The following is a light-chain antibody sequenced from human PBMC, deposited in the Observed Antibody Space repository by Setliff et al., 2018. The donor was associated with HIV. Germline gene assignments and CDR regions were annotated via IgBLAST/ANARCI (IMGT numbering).Light chain of an antibody. Sequence: QAVVTREPSLTVSPGGTVTLTCASSTGAVTSYFYPNWFQQIPGQPPRALIYSISNKYSWTPARFSGSLLGGKAALTLSGVQPEDEADYYCLLYYGGSVIFGGGTKVTVL. CDR1: TGAVTSYFY. CDR3: LLYYGGSVI. J-gene: IGLJ2*01. CDR2: SIS. V-gene: IGLV7-43*01.